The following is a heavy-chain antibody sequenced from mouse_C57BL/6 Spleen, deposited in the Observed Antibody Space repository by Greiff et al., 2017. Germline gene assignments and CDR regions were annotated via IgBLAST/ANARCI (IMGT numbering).Heavy chain of an antibody. J-gene: IGHJ4*01. V-gene: IGHV1-82*01. Sequence: QVQLQQSGPELVKPGASVKISCKASGYAFSSSWMNWVKQRPGKGLEWIGRIYPGDGDTNYNGKFTGKGTLTADKSSSTAYMQLSSLTYEDSAVYLCARGGGNYENAMDGWGQGTSVTVSS. D-gene: IGHD2-1*01. CDR1: GYAFSSSW. CDR2: IYPGDGDT. CDR3: ARGGGNYENAMDG.